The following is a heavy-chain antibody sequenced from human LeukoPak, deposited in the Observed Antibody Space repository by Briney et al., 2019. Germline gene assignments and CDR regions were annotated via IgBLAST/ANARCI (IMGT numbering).Heavy chain of an antibody. CDR3: ARNLAVTDPSYYYYGMDV. J-gene: IGHJ6*04. D-gene: IGHD2-21*02. V-gene: IGHV1-69*13. CDR2: IIPIFGTA. CDR1: GGTFSSYA. Sequence: ASVKVSCKASGGTFSSYAISWVRQAPGQGLEWMGGIIPIFGTANYAQKFQGRVTITADESTNTAYMELSSLRSEDTAVYYCARNLAVTDPSYYYYGMDVWGKGTTVTVSS.